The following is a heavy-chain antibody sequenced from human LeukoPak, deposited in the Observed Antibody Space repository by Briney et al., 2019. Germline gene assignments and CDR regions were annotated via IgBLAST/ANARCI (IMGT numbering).Heavy chain of an antibody. V-gene: IGHV1-8*01. CDR3: ARGIVVVPAAMESWFDP. J-gene: IGHJ5*02. D-gene: IGHD2-2*01. CDR2: MNPNSGNT. Sequence: ASVKVSCKASGYTFTSYDINWVRQATGQGLEWMGWMNPNSGNTGYAQKFQGRVTMTRNTSISTAYMELSSLRSEDTAVYYCARGIVVVPAAMESWFDPWGQGTLVTVSS. CDR1: GYTFTSYD.